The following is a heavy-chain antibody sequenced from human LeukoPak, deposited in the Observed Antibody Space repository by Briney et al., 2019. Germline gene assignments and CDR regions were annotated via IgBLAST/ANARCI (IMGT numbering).Heavy chain of an antibody. Sequence: SETLSLTCTVSGGSITSSAYSWGGIRQPPGKGLDWIGNIYDSGNAYYNPSLKSRVTISGDTSKNQFSLKMNSVTAADTAVYYCARQYGPGYSSTWYFDHWGQGTLVTVSS. CDR1: GGSITSSAYS. J-gene: IGHJ4*02. CDR2: IYDSGNA. CDR3: ARQYGPGYSSTWYFDH. V-gene: IGHV4-39*01. D-gene: IGHD6-13*01.